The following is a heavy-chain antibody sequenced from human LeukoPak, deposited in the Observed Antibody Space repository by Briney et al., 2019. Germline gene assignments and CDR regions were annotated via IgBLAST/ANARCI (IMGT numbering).Heavy chain of an antibody. D-gene: IGHD6-6*01. CDR2: IYHSGST. CDR3: ARVEYGSSSTYFDY. CDR1: GYSISSGYY. J-gene: IGHJ4*02. V-gene: IGHV4-38-2*02. Sequence: SETLSLTCTVSGYSISSGYYWGWIRQPPGKGLEWIGSIYHSGSTYYNPSLKSRVTISVDTSKNQFSLKLSSVTAADTAVYYCARVEYGSSSTYFDYWGQGTLVTVSS.